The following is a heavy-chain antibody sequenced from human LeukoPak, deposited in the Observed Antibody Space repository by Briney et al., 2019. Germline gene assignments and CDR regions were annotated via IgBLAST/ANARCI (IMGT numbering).Heavy chain of an antibody. V-gene: IGHV3-21*01. CDR2: ISSSSSSI. Sequence: GGSLRLSCAASGFTFTSYSMNWVRQAPGKGLEWVSSISSSSSSIYYADSVKGRFTISRGNAKNSLYLQMNSLRAEDTAVYYCARESSGWGPCYDYWGQGTLVTVSS. J-gene: IGHJ4*02. CDR3: ARESSGWGPCYDY. D-gene: IGHD6-19*01. CDR1: GFTFTSYS.